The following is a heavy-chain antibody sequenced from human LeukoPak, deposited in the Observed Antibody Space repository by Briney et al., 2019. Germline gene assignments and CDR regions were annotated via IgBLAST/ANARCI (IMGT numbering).Heavy chain of an antibody. D-gene: IGHD3-10*01. CDR3: ARDWDYYGSGSYSVAPTYFDY. CDR1: GFTFSSYN. CDR2: ISSGSTAI. V-gene: IGHV3-48*01. Sequence: GGSLRLSCAASGFTFSSYNMNWVRQAPGKGLEWVSYISSGSTAIYYADSVKGRFTISRDDAKNSLYLQMNSLRAEDTVVYYCARDWDYYGSGSYSVAPTYFDYWGQGTLVTVSS. J-gene: IGHJ4*02.